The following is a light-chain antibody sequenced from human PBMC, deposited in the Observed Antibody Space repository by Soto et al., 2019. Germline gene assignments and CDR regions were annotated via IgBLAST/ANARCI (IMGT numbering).Light chain of an antibody. Sequence: QSALTQPASVSGSPGQSITISCTGTSSDVGNYNLVSWYQQHPVKAPKLIIYEDNKRPSRVSNRFSGSKSGNMASLTISGPQAEDEADYYCCTYAGSSTWVFGGGTKVTVL. CDR3: CTYAGSSTWV. V-gene: IGLV2-23*01. J-gene: IGLJ3*02. CDR1: SSDVGNYNL. CDR2: EDN.